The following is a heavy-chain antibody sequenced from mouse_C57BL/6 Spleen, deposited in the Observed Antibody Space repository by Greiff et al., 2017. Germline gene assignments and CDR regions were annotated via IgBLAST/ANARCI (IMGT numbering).Heavy chain of an antibody. V-gene: IGHV5-6*02. CDR3: ARRRDPYYAMDY. CDR1: GFTFSSYG. J-gene: IGHJ4*01. CDR2: ISSGGSYT. Sequence: EVMLVESGGDLVKPGGSLKLSCAASGFTFSSYGMSWVRQTPDKRLEWVATISSGGSYTYYPDSVKGRFTISRDNAKNTLYLQMSSLKSEDTAMYYCARRRDPYYAMDYWGQGTSVTVSS.